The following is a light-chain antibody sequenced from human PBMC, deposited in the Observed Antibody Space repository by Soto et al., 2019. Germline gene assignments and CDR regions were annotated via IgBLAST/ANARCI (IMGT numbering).Light chain of an antibody. Sequence: QSALTQPASVSGSPGQSITISCTGTTSDVGTYGYVSWYQHQPGKAPKVMIYEVSNRPSGVSDRFSGSKSGNTASLTISGLQAEDEADYYCSSYVGATTRVFGTGTKVTVL. V-gene: IGLV2-14*01. J-gene: IGLJ1*01. CDR1: TSDVGTYGY. CDR2: EVS. CDR3: SSYVGATTRV.